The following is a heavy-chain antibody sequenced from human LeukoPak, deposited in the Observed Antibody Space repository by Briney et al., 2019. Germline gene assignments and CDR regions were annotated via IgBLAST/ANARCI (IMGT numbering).Heavy chain of an antibody. D-gene: IGHD3-10*01. CDR2: TLNDGNSA. CDR3: ARGGDGSIDY. V-gene: IGHV3-74*03. CDR1: GFTLSNNW. Sequence: GGSLRLSCAASGFTLSNNWMPWVRQAPGKGLVWVSCTLNDGNSATYADSVKGRFTISRDNARNTVYLQMNGLRAEDSAVYYCARGGDGSIDYWGQGALVTVSS. J-gene: IGHJ4*02.